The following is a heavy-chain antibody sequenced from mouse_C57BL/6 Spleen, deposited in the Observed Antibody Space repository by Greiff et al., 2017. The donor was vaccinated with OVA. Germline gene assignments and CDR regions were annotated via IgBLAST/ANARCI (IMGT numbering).Heavy chain of an antibody. J-gene: IGHJ2*01. V-gene: IGHV1-55*01. CDR2: IYPGSGST. Sequence: VQLQQPGAELVKPGASVKMSCKASGFTFTSYWITWVKQRPGQGLEWIGDIYPGSGSTNYNEKFKSKATLTVDTSSSPAYMQLSSLTTEDSAVYYCAREYFGSSWFDYWGQGTTLTVSS. D-gene: IGHD1-1*01. CDR3: AREYFGSSWFDY. CDR1: GFTFTSYW.